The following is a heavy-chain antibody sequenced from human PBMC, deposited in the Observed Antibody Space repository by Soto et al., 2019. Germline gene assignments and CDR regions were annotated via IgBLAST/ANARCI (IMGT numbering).Heavy chain of an antibody. J-gene: IGHJ6*02. CDR2: IIPIFGTA. CDR3: AGSREDTAMPFYYGMDV. D-gene: IGHD5-18*01. V-gene: IGHV1-69*13. Sequence: SVKVSCKASGGTFSSYAISWVRQAPGQGLEWMGGIIPIFGTANYAQKFQGRVTITADESTSTAYMELSSLRSEDTAVYYCAGSREDTAMPFYYGMDVWGQGTTVTVSS. CDR1: GGTFSSYA.